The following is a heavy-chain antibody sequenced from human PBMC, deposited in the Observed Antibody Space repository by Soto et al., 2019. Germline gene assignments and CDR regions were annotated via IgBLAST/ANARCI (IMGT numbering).Heavy chain of an antibody. J-gene: IGHJ4*02. V-gene: IGHV4-59*08. D-gene: IGHD3-10*01. CDR1: WGKSIDYC. CDR3: ARSPKGLGNFDY. Sequence: CTVAWGKSIDYCGRWIRQPPGKGLEWIGYLYYTGSTNYNPSLKSRVTMSVDTAKNQFSLKVSSVTAADTAVYYCARSPKGLGNFDYWGQGTLATVSS. CDR2: LYYTGST.